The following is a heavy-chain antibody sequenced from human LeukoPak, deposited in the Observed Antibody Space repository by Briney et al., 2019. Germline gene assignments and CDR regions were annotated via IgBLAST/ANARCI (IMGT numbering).Heavy chain of an antibody. CDR1: GGSFSGYY. V-gene: IGHV4-34*01. D-gene: IGHD3-16*01. J-gene: IGHJ6*03. CDR2: INDSGST. CDR3: ARVKDPGGYYYYYYMDV. Sequence: SETLSLTCAVYGGSFSGYYWSWIRQPPGKGLEWVGEINDSGSTKYNPSLKSRVTISIDTSKNQFSLKVTSVTAADTAVYYCARVKDPGGYYYYYYMDVWGKGTTVTVSS.